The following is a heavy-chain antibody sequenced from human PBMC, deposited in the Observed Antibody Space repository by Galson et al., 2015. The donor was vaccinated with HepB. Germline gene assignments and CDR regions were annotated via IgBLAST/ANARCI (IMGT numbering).Heavy chain of an antibody. D-gene: IGHD2-15*01. CDR3: STNAAF. J-gene: IGHJ4*02. CDR2: IKTKADGETT. CDR1: GFRFYKVW. V-gene: IGHV3-15*01. Sequence: SLRLSCAGSGFRFYKVWMNWVRQAPGKGLEWVGRIKTKADGETTDYAAPVKDRFAISRDDSTKTVYLQMNSLTTEDTAIYYCSTNAAFWAEGTRVTVSS.